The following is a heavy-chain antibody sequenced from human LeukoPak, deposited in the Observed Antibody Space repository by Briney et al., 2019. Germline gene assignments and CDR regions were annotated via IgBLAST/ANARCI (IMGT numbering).Heavy chain of an antibody. CDR2: IYHSGST. V-gene: IGHV4-30-2*01. CDR1: GGSISSGGYS. D-gene: IGHD3-9*01. CDR3: ARVRQDYDILTGRAPGAFDI. J-gene: IGHJ3*02. Sequence: PSETLSLTCAVSGGSISSGGYSWSWLRQPPGKGLEWIGYIYHSGSTYYNPSLKSRVTISVDRSKNQFSLKLSSVTAADTAVYYCARVRQDYDILTGRAPGAFDIWGEGTMVTVSS.